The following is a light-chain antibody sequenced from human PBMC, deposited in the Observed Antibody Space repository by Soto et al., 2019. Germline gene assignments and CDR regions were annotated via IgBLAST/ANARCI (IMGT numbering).Light chain of an antibody. J-gene: IGKJ5*01. CDR1: QSINSN. CDR2: RAS. V-gene: IGKV3-15*01. Sequence: IVMTQSPATLSVSPRERATLSCRASQSINSNLAWYQQKPGQAPRLLMFRASIRATGFPARFTGSGSGTEFTLTISSLQSEDFAVYYCQQYNSWPITFGQGTRLEI. CDR3: QQYNSWPIT.